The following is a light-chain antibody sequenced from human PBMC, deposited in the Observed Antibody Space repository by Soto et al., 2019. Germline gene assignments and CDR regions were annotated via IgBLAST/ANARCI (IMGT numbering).Light chain of an antibody. V-gene: IGKV1-39*01. J-gene: IGKJ2*01. CDR2: AAS. CDR3: QQSYSTPRT. Sequence: DIQMTQSPSSLSASVGDRVTITCRASQSISSYLNWYQQKPGKAPQLLIYAASSLQSGVPSRFSGSGSGTDFTRTISSLQPEDFATYYCQQSYSTPRTFGQGTKLEIK. CDR1: QSISSY.